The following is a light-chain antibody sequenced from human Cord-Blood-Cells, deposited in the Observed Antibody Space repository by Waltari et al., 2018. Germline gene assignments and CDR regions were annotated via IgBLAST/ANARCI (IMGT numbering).Light chain of an antibody. CDR3: QQSYSTPYT. CDR2: AAS. J-gene: IGKJ2*01. V-gene: IGKV1-39*01. Sequence: LQMTQSPSSLSASVGDRVTITRRAIQSISSYLNCYQQKPGKAPKLRIYAASSLQSGVPSRFSGSGSGTDFTLTISSLQPEDFAPYSCQQSYSTPYTFGQGTKLELK. CDR1: QSISSY.